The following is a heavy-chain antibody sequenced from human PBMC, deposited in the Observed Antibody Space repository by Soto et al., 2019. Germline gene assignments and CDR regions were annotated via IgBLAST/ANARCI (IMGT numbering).Heavy chain of an antibody. J-gene: IGHJ6*02. CDR2: ISAYNGNT. Sequence: NGEWKGVGYGCSVYGASCLVRKKRRWREWMGWISAYNGNTNYAQKLQGRVTMTTDTSTSTAYMELRSLRSDDTAVYYCASVVSPRKKNTKYYYGMDVWGQRTTVSVPS. V-gene: IGHV1-18*01. CDR1: GYGCSVYG. D-gene: IGHD1-1*01. CDR3: ASVVSPRKKNTKYYYGMDV.